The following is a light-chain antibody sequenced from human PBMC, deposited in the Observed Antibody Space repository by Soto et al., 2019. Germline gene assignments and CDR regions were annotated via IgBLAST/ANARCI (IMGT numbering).Light chain of an antibody. J-gene: IGKJ4*01. CDR1: QNIHNF. CDR3: QQRSTGT. V-gene: IGKV3-11*01. Sequence: EIVLTQSPATLSLSPGERATLSCRASQNIHNFLAWYQQKPGQSPRLLIYDASRRATGVSGRFXXSGSGTXXXXXXSSLEPEDFAVYHCQQRSTGTFGGGTKVEIK. CDR2: DAS.